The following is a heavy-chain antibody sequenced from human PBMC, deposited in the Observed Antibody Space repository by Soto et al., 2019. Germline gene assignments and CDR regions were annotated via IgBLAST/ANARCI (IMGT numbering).Heavy chain of an antibody. D-gene: IGHD3-22*01. CDR3: ARGSDYYDSSDLGC. CDR2: IYYSGST. Sequence: SETLSLTCTVSGGSISSGGYYWSWIRQHPGKGLEWIGYIYYSGSTYYNPSLKSRVTISVDTSKNQFSLKLSSVTAADTAVYYCARGSDYYDSSDLGCWGQGTLVTVSS. J-gene: IGHJ4*02. CDR1: GGSISSGGYY. V-gene: IGHV4-31*03.